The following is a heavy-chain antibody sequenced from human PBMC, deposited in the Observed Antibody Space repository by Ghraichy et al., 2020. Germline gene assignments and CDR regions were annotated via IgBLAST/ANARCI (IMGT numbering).Heavy chain of an antibody. CDR3: ARHRGYTGYNVGYYYMDV. Sequence: GKSLNISCKGSGDSLTDYWLGWVRQRPGKRLEWMGTIYPGDSQTKYSPSFQGQVTLSVDRSINTAYLQWGSLQASDTAIYYCARHRGYTGYNVGYYYMDVWGKGTTVTISS. CDR1: GDSLTDYW. D-gene: IGHD5-12*01. J-gene: IGHJ6*03. V-gene: IGHV5-51*01. CDR2: IYPGDSQT.